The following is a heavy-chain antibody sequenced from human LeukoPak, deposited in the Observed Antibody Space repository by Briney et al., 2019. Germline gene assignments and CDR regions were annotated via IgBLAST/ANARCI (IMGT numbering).Heavy chain of an antibody. CDR3: ARDSKGRAFDI. CDR1: GGSFSGYY. CDR2: INHSGST. Sequence: SETLSLTCAVYGGSFSGYYWSWIRQPPGKGLEWIGEINHSGSTNYNPSLKSRVTISVDTSKNQFSLKLSSVTAADTAVYYCARDSKGRAFDIWGQGTMVTVSS. V-gene: IGHV4-34*01. J-gene: IGHJ3*02.